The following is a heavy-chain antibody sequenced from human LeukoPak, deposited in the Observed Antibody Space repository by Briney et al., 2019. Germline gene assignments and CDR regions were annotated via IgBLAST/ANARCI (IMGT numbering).Heavy chain of an antibody. V-gene: IGHV1-69*13. D-gene: IGHD1-26*01. CDR2: IIPIFGTA. Sequence: SVKVSCKASGGTFSSYAISWVRQAPGQGLEWMGGIIPIFGTANYAQKFQGRVTITADESTSTAYMELSSLRSEDTAVYYCARESPFRSGSYYDPYYFDYWGQGTLVTVSS. CDR1: GGTFSSYA. CDR3: ARESPFRSGSYYDPYYFDY. J-gene: IGHJ4*02.